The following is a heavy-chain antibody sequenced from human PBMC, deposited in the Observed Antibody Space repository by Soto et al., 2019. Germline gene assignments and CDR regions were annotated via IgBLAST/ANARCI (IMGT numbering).Heavy chain of an antibody. CDR2: IYYPGSS. CDR1: GGSLSSGSYS. V-gene: IGHV4-61*01. D-gene: IGHD3-10*02. J-gene: IGHJ6*02. CDR3: ARGNVMLGYAMDV. Sequence: QVQLQESGPGLVKPSETLSLTCTVSGGSLSSGSYSWGWIRQPPGKRLEWIGYIYYPGSSNYNPSLKSRVTISLDTSKNQFSLMVTSVTAADTAVYYCARGNVMLGYAMDVWGQGTTVTVSS.